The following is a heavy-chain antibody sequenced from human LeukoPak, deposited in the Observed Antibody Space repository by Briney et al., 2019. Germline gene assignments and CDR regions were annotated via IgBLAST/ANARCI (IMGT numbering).Heavy chain of an antibody. CDR3: ARASRTYYDILTGSFYMDV. CDR2: IYTSGST. J-gene: IGHJ6*03. Sequence: SETLSLTCTVSGGSLSSGSYYWSWIRQPAGKGLEWIGRIYTSGSTNYNPYLKSRVTISVDTSKNQFSLKLSSVTAADTAVYYCARASRTYYDILTGSFYMDVWGKGTTVTVSS. D-gene: IGHD3-9*01. CDR1: GGSLSSGSYY. V-gene: IGHV4-61*02.